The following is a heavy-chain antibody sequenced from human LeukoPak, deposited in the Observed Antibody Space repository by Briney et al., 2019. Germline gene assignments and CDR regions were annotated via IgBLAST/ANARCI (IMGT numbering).Heavy chain of an antibody. CDR1: GFTFSSYA. V-gene: IGHV3-30*04. D-gene: IGHD4-17*01. CDR3: TKSYGDYDFAFDY. J-gene: IGHJ4*02. Sequence: GGSLRLSCAASGFTFSSYAMHWVRQAPGRGLEWVAVISYDGSNKYYADSVKGRFTISRDNSKNTLYLQMNSLRAEDTAVYYCTKSYGDYDFAFDYWGQGTLVTVSS. CDR2: ISYDGSNK.